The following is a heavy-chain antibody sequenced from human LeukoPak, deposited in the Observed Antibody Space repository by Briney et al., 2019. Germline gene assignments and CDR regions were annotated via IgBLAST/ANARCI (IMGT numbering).Heavy chain of an antibody. CDR1: GGSISSYY. J-gene: IGHJ4*02. CDR2: IHYSGST. D-gene: IGHD1-26*01. V-gene: IGHV4-59*08. CDR3: ARHSRTYYDFDY. Sequence: PSETLSLTCAVSGGSISSYYWSWIRQPPEQGLEWIGYIHYSGSTNYNPSLKSRVSISVDMSTNQFSLKLTPVTAADTAVYYCARHSRTYYDFDYWGQGTLVTVSS.